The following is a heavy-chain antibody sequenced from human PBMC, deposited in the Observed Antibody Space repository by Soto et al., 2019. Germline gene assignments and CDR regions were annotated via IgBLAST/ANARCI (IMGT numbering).Heavy chain of an antibody. CDR3: TTFREGTTIFGVVNRRDY. J-gene: IGHJ4*02. V-gene: IGHV3-15*07. Sequence: EVQLVESGGGLVKPGGSLRLSCAASGFTFSNAWMNWVRQAPGKGLEWVGRIKTKTAGGTTDYAAPVKGRFTISRDDSKNTLYLQMNSLKTEDTAVYYCTTFREGTTIFGVVNRRDYWGQGTLVTVSS. CDR2: IKTKTAGGTT. CDR1: GFTFSNAW. D-gene: IGHD3-3*01.